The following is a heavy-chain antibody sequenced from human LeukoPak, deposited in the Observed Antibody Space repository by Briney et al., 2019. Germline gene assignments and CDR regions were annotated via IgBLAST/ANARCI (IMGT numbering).Heavy chain of an antibody. V-gene: IGHV4-59*08. CDR3: ARAITMVRGANLNWFDP. CDR2: IYYSGST. D-gene: IGHD3-10*01. CDR1: GGSISSYY. Sequence: PSETLSLTCTVSGGSISSYYWSWIRQPPGKGLEWIGYIYYSGSTNYNPSLKSRVTISVDTSKNQFSLKLSSVTAADTAVYHCARAITMVRGANLNWFDPWGQGTLVTVSS. J-gene: IGHJ5*02.